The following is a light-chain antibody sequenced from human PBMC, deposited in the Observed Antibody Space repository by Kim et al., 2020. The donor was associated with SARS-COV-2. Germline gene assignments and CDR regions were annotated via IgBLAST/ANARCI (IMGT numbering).Light chain of an antibody. CDR3: QVWDSSSDHRDVV. Sequence: KTARITCGGTNIGSKSVHWYQQKPGQAPVLVIYYDSDRPSGIPERFSGSNSGNTATLTISRVEAGDEADYYCQVWDSSSDHRDVVFGGGTQLTVL. V-gene: IGLV3-21*04. CDR2: YDS. J-gene: IGLJ2*01. CDR1: NIGSKS.